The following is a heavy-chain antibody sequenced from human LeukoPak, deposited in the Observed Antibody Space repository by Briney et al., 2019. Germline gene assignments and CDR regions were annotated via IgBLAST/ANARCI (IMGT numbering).Heavy chain of an antibody. CDR2: ISGSGSST. D-gene: IGHD3-10*01. V-gene: IGHV3-23*01. CDR3: AKEYGSGSNPIDY. Sequence: PGGSLRLSCAASGFTFSSYAMSWVRQAPGKGLEWVSAISGSGSSTYYADSAKGRFTISRDNSKNTLFLQMNSLRAEDTAVYYCAKEYGSGSNPIDYWGQGTLVTVSS. J-gene: IGHJ4*02. CDR1: GFTFSSYA.